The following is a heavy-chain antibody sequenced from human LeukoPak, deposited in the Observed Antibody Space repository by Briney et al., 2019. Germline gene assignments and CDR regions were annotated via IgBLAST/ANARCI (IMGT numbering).Heavy chain of an antibody. J-gene: IGHJ5*02. Sequence: PSETLSLTCTVSGGSISSSNWWSWVRQPPGKWLEWIGEIYHSGSTNYNPSLKSRVTISVDKSKNQFSLKLSSVTAADTAVYYCARQYSNNWYDDRGWFDPWGQGTLVTVSS. CDR3: ARQYSNNWYDDRGWFDP. CDR1: GGSISSSNW. D-gene: IGHD6-13*01. V-gene: IGHV4-4*02. CDR2: IYHSGST.